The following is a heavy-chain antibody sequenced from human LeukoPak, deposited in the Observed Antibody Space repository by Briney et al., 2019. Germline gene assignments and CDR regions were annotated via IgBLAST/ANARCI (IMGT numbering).Heavy chain of an antibody. CDR2: IYYSGST. Sequence: SQTLSLTCTVSGGSISSGGYYWSWIRQHPGEGLEWIGYIYYSGSTYYNPSLKSRVTISVDTSKNQFSLKLSSVTAAGTAVYYCARDRLLWFGELPLDYYYYGMDVWGQGTTVTVSS. CDR3: ARDRLLWFGELPLDYYYYGMDV. V-gene: IGHV4-31*03. D-gene: IGHD3-10*01. J-gene: IGHJ6*02. CDR1: GGSISSGGYY.